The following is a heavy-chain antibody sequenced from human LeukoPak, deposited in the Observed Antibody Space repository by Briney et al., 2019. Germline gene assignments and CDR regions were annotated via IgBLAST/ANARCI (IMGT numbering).Heavy chain of an antibody. J-gene: IGHJ4*02. CDR1: GFSFNNYG. CDR2: ISFNGDNT. CDR3: ARAATPWGPYYFDY. Sequence: GGSLRLSCAASGFSFNNYGMHWGRHAPGKGMEYVSAISFNGDNTNYARSVKGRLTISRVNTKNTLYMQQGSLRAEDMAVYYCARAATPWGPYYFDYWGQGTLVTVSS. D-gene: IGHD2-15*01. V-gene: IGHV3-64*01.